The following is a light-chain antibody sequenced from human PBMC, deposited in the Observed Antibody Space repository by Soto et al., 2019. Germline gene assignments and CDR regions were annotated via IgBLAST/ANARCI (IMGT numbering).Light chain of an antibody. V-gene: IGKV1-16*01. CDR2: SAS. CDR1: QGINNY. J-gene: IGKJ4*01. Sequence: DIQMTQSPSSLSASVGDRVTITCRASQGINNYLAWYQQKSGRAPTSLIHSASSLQSGVPSRFSGSGSGTDFTLTISSLQPEDFATYYCQQYNTYPLTFGDGTKVEIK. CDR3: QQYNTYPLT.